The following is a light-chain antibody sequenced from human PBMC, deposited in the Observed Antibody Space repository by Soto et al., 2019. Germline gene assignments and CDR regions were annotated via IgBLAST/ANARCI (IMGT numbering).Light chain of an antibody. CDR2: GAS. Sequence: ESVLMQSPGTLSLSPGERATLSCRASQSVRNNYLAWYQQKPGQAPRLLIYGASTRAAGIPDTFSGSGSGTDFTLTISRLEPEDFEVYYCQQYSQTFGQGTKLEIK. V-gene: IGKV3-20*01. J-gene: IGKJ2*01. CDR1: QSVRNNY. CDR3: QQYSQT.